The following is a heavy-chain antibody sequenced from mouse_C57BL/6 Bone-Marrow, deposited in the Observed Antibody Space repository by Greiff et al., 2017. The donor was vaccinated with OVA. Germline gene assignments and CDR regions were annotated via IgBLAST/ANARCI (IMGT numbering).Heavy chain of an antibody. CDR2: IYPGNSDT. D-gene: IGHD2-3*01. CDR1: GYTFTSYW. V-gene: IGHV1-5*01. CDR3: TRRDGCVCFDY. Sequence: VQLKESGTVLARPGASVKMSCKTSGYTFTSYWMHWVKQRPGQGLEWIGAIYPGNSDTSYNQKFKGKATLTAVTSASTAYMERSSLTNEDSAVYYCTRRDGCVCFDYWGQGTTLTVSA. J-gene: IGHJ2*01.